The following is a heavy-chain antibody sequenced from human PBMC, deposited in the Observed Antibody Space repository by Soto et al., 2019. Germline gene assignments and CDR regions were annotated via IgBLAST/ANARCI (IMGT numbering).Heavy chain of an antibody. CDR2: ISSSSSYI. CDR3: ARESITMVRGGDAFDI. D-gene: IGHD3-10*01. Sequence: AGSLRLTFVDSESAFSGDSSNWIRQAPGKGLEWVSSISSSSSYIYYADSVKGRFTISRDNAKNSLYLQMNSLRAEDTAVYYCARESITMVRGGDAFDIWGQGTMVTVSS. V-gene: IGHV3-21*01. CDR1: ESAFSGDS. J-gene: IGHJ3*02.